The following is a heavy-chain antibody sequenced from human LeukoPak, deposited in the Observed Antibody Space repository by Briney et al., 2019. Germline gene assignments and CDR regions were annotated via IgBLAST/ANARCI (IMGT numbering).Heavy chain of an antibody. J-gene: IGHJ4*02. CDR2: INSDGSTT. Sequence: GGSLRLSCAASRXSFSRYWMHWVRQVPGKGLVWVSRINSDGSTTNYADSVKGRFTISRDNAKNMLFLQMKSLRADDTGVYYCARDLDYYYGSGGGYWGQGTLVTVSS. CDR3: ARDLDYYYGSGGGY. V-gene: IGHV3-74*01. D-gene: IGHD3-10*01. CDR1: RXSFSRYW.